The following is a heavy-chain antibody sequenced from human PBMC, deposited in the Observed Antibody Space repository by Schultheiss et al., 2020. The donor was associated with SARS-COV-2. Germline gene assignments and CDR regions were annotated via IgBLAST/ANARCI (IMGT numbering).Heavy chain of an antibody. V-gene: IGHV4-61*08. J-gene: IGHJ6*03. D-gene: IGHD5-18*01. Sequence: SETLSLTCTVSGGSISSGGYYWSWIRQHPGKGLEWIGRIYTSGSTNYNPSLKSRVTISVDTSKNQFSLKLSSVTAADTAVYYCARGGYSYGYLITDYYYYYMDVWGKGTTVTVSS. CDR1: GGSISSGGYY. CDR2: IYTSGST. CDR3: ARGGYSYGYLITDYYYYYMDV.